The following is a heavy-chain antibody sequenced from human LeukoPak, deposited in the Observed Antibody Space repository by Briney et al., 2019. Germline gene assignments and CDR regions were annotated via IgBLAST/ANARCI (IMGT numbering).Heavy chain of an antibody. V-gene: IGHV3-23*01. D-gene: IGHD6-19*01. CDR3: ARGVRIAVAGYIDY. CDR1: GFTFSSYG. J-gene: IGHJ4*02. CDR2: ISGSGDCT. Sequence: PGGSLRLSCAASGFTFSSYGMSWVRQAPGKGLEWVSAISGSGDCTYNADSVKGRFTISRDNSKNTLYLQMNSLRAEDTAVYYCARGVRIAVAGYIDYWGQGTLVTVSS.